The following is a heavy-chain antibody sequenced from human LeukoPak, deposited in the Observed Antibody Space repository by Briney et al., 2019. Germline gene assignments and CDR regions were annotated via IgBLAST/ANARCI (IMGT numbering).Heavy chain of an antibody. CDR3: TTNVDTRPRGDY. D-gene: IGHD5-18*01. V-gene: IGHV3-15*01. CDR1: GFTFSIAW. J-gene: IGHJ4*02. CDR2: IKSKTDGGTT. Sequence: GGSLRLSCAASGFTFSIAWMSWVRQAPGKGLEWVGRIKSKTDGGTTDYAAPVKGRFTISRDDSKNTLYLQMNSLKTEDTAVYYCTTNVDTRPRGDYWGQGTLVTVSS.